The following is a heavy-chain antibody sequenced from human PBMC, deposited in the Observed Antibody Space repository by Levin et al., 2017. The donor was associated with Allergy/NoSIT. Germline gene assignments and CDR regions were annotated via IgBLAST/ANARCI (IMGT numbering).Heavy chain of an antibody. D-gene: IGHD3/OR15-3a*01. CDR3: ARGIVGWTGNWFDP. CDR2: MNPNSGNT. V-gene: IGHV1-8*01. CDR1: GYTFTGYD. Sequence: GASVKVSCKASGYTFTGYDINWVRQATGQGLEWMGWMNPNSGNTGYAQKFQGRVTMTRNTSISTAYMELSSLRSEDTAVYYCARGIVGWTGNWFDPWGQGTLVTVSS. J-gene: IGHJ5*02.